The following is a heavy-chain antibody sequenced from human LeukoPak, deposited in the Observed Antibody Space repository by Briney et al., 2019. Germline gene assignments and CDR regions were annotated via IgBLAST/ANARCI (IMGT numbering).Heavy chain of an antibody. CDR3: ARLAAAGDC. V-gene: IGHV4-34*01. CDR2: INHSGST. Sequence: PSETLSLTCAVYGGSFSGYYWSWIRQPPGKGLEWIGEINHSGSTNYNPSLKSRVTISVDTSKNQFSLKLSSVTAADTAVYYCARLAAAGDCWGQGTLVTVSS. CDR1: GGSFSGYY. J-gene: IGHJ4*02. D-gene: IGHD6-13*01.